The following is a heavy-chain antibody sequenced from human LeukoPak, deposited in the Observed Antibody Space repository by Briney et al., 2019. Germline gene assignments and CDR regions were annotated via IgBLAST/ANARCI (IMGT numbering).Heavy chain of an antibody. V-gene: IGHV4-59*01. D-gene: IGHD3-3*01. CDR1: GGSISSYY. J-gene: IGHJ6*03. Sequence: SETLSLTCTVSGGSISSYYWSWIRQPPGKGLEWIGYIYYSGSTNYNPSLKSRVTISVDTSKNQFSLKLSSVTAADTAVYYCARDRAYYDFWSGHYGYYYYMDVWGKGTTATVSS. CDR2: IYYSGST. CDR3: ARDRAYYDFWSGHYGYYYYMDV.